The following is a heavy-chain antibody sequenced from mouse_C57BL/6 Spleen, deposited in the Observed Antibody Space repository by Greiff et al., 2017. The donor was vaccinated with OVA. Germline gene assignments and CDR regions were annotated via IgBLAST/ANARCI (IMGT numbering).Heavy chain of an antibody. V-gene: IGHV10-1*01. CDR3: VRRSSPYAMDY. Sequence: GGGLVQPKGSLKLSCAASGFSFNTYAMNWVRQAPGKGLEWVARIRSKSNNYATYYADSVKDRFTISRDDSESMLYLQMNNLKTEDTAMYYCVRRSSPYAMDYWGQGTSVTVSS. CDR1: GFSFNTYA. CDR2: IRSKSNNYAT. J-gene: IGHJ4*01. D-gene: IGHD1-1*01.